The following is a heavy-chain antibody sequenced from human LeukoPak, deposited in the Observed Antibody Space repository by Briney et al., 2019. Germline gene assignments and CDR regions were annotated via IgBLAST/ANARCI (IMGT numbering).Heavy chain of an antibody. Sequence: ASVKVSCKASGYTFTSYGISWVRQAPGQGLEWMGWISAYNGNTNYAQKLQGRVTMTTDTSTSTAYMELSRLRSDDTAVYYCARVAYYYDSSGYTYYFDYWGQGTLVTVSS. D-gene: IGHD3-22*01. J-gene: IGHJ4*02. CDR1: GYTFTSYG. CDR2: ISAYNGNT. CDR3: ARVAYYYDSSGYTYYFDY. V-gene: IGHV1-18*01.